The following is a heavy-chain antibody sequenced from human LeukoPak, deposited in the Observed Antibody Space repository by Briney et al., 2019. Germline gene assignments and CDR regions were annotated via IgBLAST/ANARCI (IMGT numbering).Heavy chain of an antibody. J-gene: IGHJ6*03. D-gene: IGHD2-2*01. CDR2: IYYSGST. CDR3: ASQGDIVVVPAFYYMDV. Sequence: SETLSLTCTVSGGSISSYYWSWIRQPPGKGLEWIGYIYYSGSTYYNPSLKSRVTISVDRSKNQFSLKLSSVTAADTAVYYCASQGDIVVVPAFYYMDVWGKGTTVTVSS. CDR1: GGSISSYY. V-gene: IGHV4-59*12.